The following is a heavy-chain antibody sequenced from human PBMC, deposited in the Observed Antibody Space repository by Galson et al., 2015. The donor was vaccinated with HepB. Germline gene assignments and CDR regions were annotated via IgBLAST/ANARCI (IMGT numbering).Heavy chain of an antibody. Sequence: SVKVSCKASGYTFTSYGISWVRQAPGQGLEWMGWISAYNGNTNYAQKLQGRVTMTTDTSTSTAYMELRSLRSDDTAVYYCARDGNNYYDSSGYANWFDPWGQGTLVTVSS. CDR2: ISAYNGNT. D-gene: IGHD3-22*01. J-gene: IGHJ5*02. V-gene: IGHV1-18*01. CDR1: GYTFTSYG. CDR3: ARDGNNYYDSSGYANWFDP.